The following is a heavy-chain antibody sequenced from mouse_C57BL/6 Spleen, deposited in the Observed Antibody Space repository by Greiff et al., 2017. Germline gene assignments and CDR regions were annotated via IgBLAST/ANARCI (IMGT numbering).Heavy chain of an antibody. CDR1: GYTFTSYW. J-gene: IGHJ2*01. CDR3: ARGYYFALDD. D-gene: IGHD1-1*01. V-gene: IGHV1-59*01. Sequence: QVQLQQPGAELVRPGTSVKLSCKASGYTFTSYWMHWVKQRPGQGLEWIGVIDPSDSYTNYNQKFKGRATVTVDTSSSTAYMQLSSLTSEDSAVYYCARGYYFALDDWGQCTTLTVSS. CDR2: IDPSDSYT.